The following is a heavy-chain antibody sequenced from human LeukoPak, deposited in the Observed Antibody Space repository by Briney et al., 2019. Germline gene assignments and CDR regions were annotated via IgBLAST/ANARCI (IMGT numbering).Heavy chain of an antibody. Sequence: PGGSLRLSCAASGFTFSSYSMNWVRQAPGKGLEWVSSISSSSSYIYYADSVKGRFTISRDNAKNSLYLQMNSLRAEDTALYYCAKDLSRRVYDAFDIWGQGTMVTVSS. D-gene: IGHD6-13*01. CDR1: GFTFSSYS. V-gene: IGHV3-21*04. J-gene: IGHJ3*02. CDR2: ISSSSSYI. CDR3: AKDLSRRVYDAFDI.